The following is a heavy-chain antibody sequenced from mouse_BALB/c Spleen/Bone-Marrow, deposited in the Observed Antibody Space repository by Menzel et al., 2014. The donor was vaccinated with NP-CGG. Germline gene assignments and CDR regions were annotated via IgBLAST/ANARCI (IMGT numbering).Heavy chain of an antibody. D-gene: IGHD1-2*01. CDR2: IDPANGNT. J-gene: IGHJ2*01. CDR1: GFNIKDTY. Sequence: VQLQQSGAELVKPGASVKLSCTASGFNIKDTYMHWVKQRPEQGLEWIGRIDPANGNTKYDPKFQGKAAITADTSSNTAYLQLSSLTSEDTAVYYCARYYYGYYFDYWGQGTTLTVSS. CDR3: ARYYYGYYFDY. V-gene: IGHV14-3*02.